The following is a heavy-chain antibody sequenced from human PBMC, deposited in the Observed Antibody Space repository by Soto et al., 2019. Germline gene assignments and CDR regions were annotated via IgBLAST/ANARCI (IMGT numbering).Heavy chain of an antibody. Sequence: QVQLQESGPGLVKPSQTLSLTCTVSGGSISSGDYYWSWIRQPPGKGLEWIGYIYYSGSTYYNPSLKSRVTIXVXTXXNQFSLKLSSVTAADTAVYYCARAFVILTRYYFDYWGQGTLVTVSS. CDR2: IYYSGST. J-gene: IGHJ4*02. CDR1: GGSISSGDYY. CDR3: ARAFVILTRYYFDY. V-gene: IGHV4-30-4*01. D-gene: IGHD3-9*01.